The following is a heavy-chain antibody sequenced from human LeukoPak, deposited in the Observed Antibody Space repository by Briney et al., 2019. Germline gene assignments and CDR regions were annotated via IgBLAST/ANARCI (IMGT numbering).Heavy chain of an antibody. CDR1: GFTFSSYS. J-gene: IGHJ4*02. CDR3: ARERLVINYFDY. D-gene: IGHD3-9*01. Sequence: PGGSLRLSCAASGFTFSSYSMNWVRQAPGKGLEWVAVISYDGSNKYYADSVKGRFTISRDNSKNTLYLQMNSLRAEDTAVYYCARERLVINYFDYWGQGTLVTVSS. CDR2: ISYDGSNK. V-gene: IGHV3-30*03.